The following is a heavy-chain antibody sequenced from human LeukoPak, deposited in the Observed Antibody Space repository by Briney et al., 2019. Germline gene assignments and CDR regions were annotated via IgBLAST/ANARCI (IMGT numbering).Heavy chain of an antibody. CDR2: ISPSGAET. Sequence: GGSLRLSCAASGFTFSNYAMSWVRQAPGKGLEWVSAISPSGAETFYADSVKGRFTISRDNSKNTLYLQMNSLRADDTAVYYCVIRPPFPTFREIAVDFWGQGALVTVSS. CDR3: VIRPPFPTFREIAVDF. CDR1: GFTFSNYA. V-gene: IGHV3-23*01. J-gene: IGHJ4*02. D-gene: IGHD3-16*01.